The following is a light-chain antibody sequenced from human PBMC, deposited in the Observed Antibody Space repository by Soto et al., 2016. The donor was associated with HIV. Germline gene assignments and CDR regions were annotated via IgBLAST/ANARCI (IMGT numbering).Light chain of an antibody. CDR2: AAS. J-gene: IGKJ2*01. V-gene: IGKV1-NL1*01. Sequence: DIQMTQSPSSVSASVGDRVTITCRASQDISNSLAWYQQKPGKAPKLLLYAASTLESGVPSRFSGSGSGTDYTLTISSLQPEDFATYHCQQYYNTPRTFGQGTKLEIK. CDR1: QDISNS. CDR3: QQYYNTPRT.